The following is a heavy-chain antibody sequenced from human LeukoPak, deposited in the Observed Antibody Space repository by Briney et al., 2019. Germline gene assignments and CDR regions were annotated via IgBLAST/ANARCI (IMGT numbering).Heavy chain of an antibody. CDR3: ARDREYDFWSGYSPSVLDI. D-gene: IGHD3-3*01. Sequence: SQTLSLTCTVSGGSISSYYWSWIRQPAGKGLEWIGRIYTSGSTNYNPSLKSRVTMSVDTSKNQFSLKLSSVTAADTAVYYCARDREYDFWSGYSPSVLDIWGQGTMVTVSS. V-gene: IGHV4-4*07. CDR2: IYTSGST. J-gene: IGHJ3*02. CDR1: GGSISSYY.